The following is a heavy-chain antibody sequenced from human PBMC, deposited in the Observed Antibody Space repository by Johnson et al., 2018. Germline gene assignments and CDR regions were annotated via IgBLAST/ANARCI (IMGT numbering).Heavy chain of an antibody. J-gene: IGHJ6*02. D-gene: IGHD1-26*01. Sequence: QVQLVQSGGGLVEPGGSLRLSCAASGFTFSSYGMHWVRQAPGKGLEWVAVIWYDGSNKYYADSVQGRFTISRDNSKNTLYLPMNSLRAEDTAVYYCARDRWELHPTTHHGMDVWGQGTTVTVSS. CDR1: GFTFSSYG. CDR2: IWYDGSNK. V-gene: IGHV3-33*08. CDR3: ARDRWELHPTTHHGMDV.